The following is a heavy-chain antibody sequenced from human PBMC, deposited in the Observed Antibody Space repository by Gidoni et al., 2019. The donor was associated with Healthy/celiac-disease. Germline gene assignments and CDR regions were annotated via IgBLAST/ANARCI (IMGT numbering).Heavy chain of an antibody. CDR1: VGSISSILYY. Sequence: HLQLQDSGPVLVKPSETLSLTCTVSVGSISSILYYWGWIGQPPGKELEWIGSIYYSGSTYYNPSIKSRVTISVDTSKKQCSLKLSSVTDADTAVYYCARHTALDDGGNYDNWFDPWGQGTLVTVSA. V-gene: IGHV4-39*01. J-gene: IGHJ5*02. D-gene: IGHD2-21*02. CDR2: IYYSGST. CDR3: ARHTALDDGGNYDNWFDP.